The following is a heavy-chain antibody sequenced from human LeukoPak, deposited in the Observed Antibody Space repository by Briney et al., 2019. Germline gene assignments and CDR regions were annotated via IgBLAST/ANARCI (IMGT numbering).Heavy chain of an antibody. CDR3: ARDLNWNDQLVFDY. CDR1: GYTFTSYG. Sequence: ASVKVSCKASGYTFTSYGISWVRQAPGQGLEWMGWISAYNGNTNYAQKLQGRVTMTTDTSTSTAYMELRSLRSDDTAVYCCARDLNWNDQLVFDYWGQGTLVTVSS. D-gene: IGHD1-1*01. V-gene: IGHV1-18*01. CDR2: ISAYNGNT. J-gene: IGHJ4*02.